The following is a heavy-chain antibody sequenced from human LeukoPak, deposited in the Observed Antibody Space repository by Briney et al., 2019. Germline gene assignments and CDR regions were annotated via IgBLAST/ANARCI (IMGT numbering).Heavy chain of an antibody. V-gene: IGHV3-21*01. CDR2: ISSSSSYI. CDR1: GFTFSSYS. CDR3: ARELYDSSGGFDY. D-gene: IGHD3-22*01. J-gene: IGHJ4*02. Sequence: GGSLRLSCAASGFTFSSYSMNWVRQAPGKGLEWVSSISSSSSYIYYADSVKGRFTISRDNAKNSLYLQMNSLRAEDTAVYYCARELYDSSGGFDYWGQGTLVTVSS.